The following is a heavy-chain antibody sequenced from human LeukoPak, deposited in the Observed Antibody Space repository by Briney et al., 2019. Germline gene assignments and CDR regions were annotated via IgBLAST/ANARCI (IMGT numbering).Heavy chain of an antibody. CDR1: GGSVSNYY. V-gene: IGHV4-59*02. D-gene: IGHD1-26*01. CDR3: ARDGRFPPEVLPRYFDY. Sequence: PSETLSLTCTVSGGSVSNYYWSWIRQPPGKGLEWIGNIYYSGSTYYNPSLKSRVTISVETSKNQFSLKLSSVTAADTAVYYCARDGRFPPEVLPRYFDYWGQGTLVTVSS. J-gene: IGHJ4*02. CDR2: IYYSGST.